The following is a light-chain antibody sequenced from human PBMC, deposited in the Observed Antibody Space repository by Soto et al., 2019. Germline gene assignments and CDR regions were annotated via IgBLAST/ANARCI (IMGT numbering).Light chain of an antibody. CDR1: SGDIGGYNY. V-gene: IGLV2-14*01. CDR2: EVT. CDR3: SSYTTSITPVV. Sequence: QSALTQPATVSGSPGQSITISCTGTSGDIGGYNYVSWYQQHPGKAPKLLISEVTNRPSGVSNRFSGSKSGNTASLTISGLHAEDEADYYCSSYTTSITPVVFGGGTQLTVL. J-gene: IGLJ2*01.